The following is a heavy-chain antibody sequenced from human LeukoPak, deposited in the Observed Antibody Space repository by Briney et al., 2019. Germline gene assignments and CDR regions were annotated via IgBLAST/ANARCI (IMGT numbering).Heavy chain of an antibody. CDR1: NGSIGSYY. D-gene: IGHD3-16*01. Sequence: SETLSLTCTVSNGSIGSYYRSWLRQTPRKSPEWIGYIDNRGNTHFNPSLKSRSTMSLDTSMRQFFLRLSSVTAADSAVYFCAKGDYIRGNIHYNAEYFQHWGQGIPVTVSS. CDR3: AKGDYIRGNIHYNAEYFQH. V-gene: IGHV4-59*01. CDR2: IDNRGNT. J-gene: IGHJ1*01.